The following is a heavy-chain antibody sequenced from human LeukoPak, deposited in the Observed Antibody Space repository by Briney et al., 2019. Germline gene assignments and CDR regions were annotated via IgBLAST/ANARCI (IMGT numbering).Heavy chain of an antibody. D-gene: IGHD6-6*01. V-gene: IGHV5-51*01. CDR1: GYTFTSSW. CDR3: ARRGPSDGMEV. CDR2: IYPGDSHT. Sequence: GESLKISCKGSGYTFTSSWIGWVRQMPGKGLEWMGIIYPGDSHTTYSPSFQGQVTISADKSISTAYLQWSSLKASDTAMYYCARRGPSDGMEVWGQGTTVTVSS. J-gene: IGHJ6*02.